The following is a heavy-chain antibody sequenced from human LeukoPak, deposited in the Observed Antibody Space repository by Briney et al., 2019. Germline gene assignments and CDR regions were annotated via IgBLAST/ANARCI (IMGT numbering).Heavy chain of an antibody. CDR2: ISGSDGGT. V-gene: IGHV3-23*01. CDR3: TRPESSSSLACDH. J-gene: IGHJ4*02. D-gene: IGHD2-2*01. CDR1: GFTFSISA. Sequence: PGGSLRLSCAASGFTFSISAMSWVRQAPGKGLEWVSAISGSDGGTDYADSVKGRFTISRDSSKNTLYLQMNSLRAEDTAVYYCTRPESSSSLACDHWGQGTLVTVSS.